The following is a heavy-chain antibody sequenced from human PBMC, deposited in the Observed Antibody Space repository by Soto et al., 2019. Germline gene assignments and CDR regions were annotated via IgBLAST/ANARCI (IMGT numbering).Heavy chain of an antibody. V-gene: IGHV5-10-1*01. Sequence: GESLKISCKGSGYSFTSYWISWVRQMPGKGLEWMGRIDPSDSYTNYSPSFQGHVTISADKPISTAYLQWSSLKASDTAMYYCARARDGPYYYYYYGMDVWGQGTTVTVSS. CDR3: ARARDGPYYYYYYGMDV. CDR2: IDPSDSYT. CDR1: GYSFTSYW. J-gene: IGHJ6*02.